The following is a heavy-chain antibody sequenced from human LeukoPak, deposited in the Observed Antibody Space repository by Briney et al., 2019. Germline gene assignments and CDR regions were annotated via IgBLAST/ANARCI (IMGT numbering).Heavy chain of an antibody. D-gene: IGHD6-13*01. Sequence: APVKVSCKASGYTFTSYDINWVRQAPGQGLEWMGWMNPNSGNTGYAQKFQGRVTMTRNTSISTAYMELSSLRSEDTAVYYCAWLSAAGSLDYYYYGMDVWGQGTTVTVSS. CDR3: AWLSAAGSLDYYYYGMDV. CDR1: GYTFTSYD. J-gene: IGHJ6*02. V-gene: IGHV1-8*01. CDR2: MNPNSGNT.